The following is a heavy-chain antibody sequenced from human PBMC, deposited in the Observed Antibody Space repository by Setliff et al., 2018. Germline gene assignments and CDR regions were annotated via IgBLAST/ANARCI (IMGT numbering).Heavy chain of an antibody. Sequence: PSETLSLTCTVSGGSISGTYYYWSWIRQPAGKGLGWIGQIYTSWSTNYNPSLKSRVTISVDTSKNQFSLKLSSVTAADTAVYYCARLSGFQYIDVWGKGTTVTVSS. CDR3: ARLSGFQYIDV. J-gene: IGHJ6*03. CDR1: GGSISGTYYY. CDR2: IYTSWST. D-gene: IGHD3-3*01. V-gene: IGHV4-61*09.